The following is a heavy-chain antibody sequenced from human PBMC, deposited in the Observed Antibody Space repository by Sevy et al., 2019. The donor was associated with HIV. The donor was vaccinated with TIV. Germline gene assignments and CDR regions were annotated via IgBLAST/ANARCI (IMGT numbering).Heavy chain of an antibody. Sequence: GGSLRLSCAASGFSFSIYSMNWVRQAPGRGLEWVSYMSNTGSTIHSADSVKGRFTISRDNAKNSLYLQMNSLRAEDTAVYYSASQWGDYDRLYYFVYWGQGTLVTVSS. J-gene: IGHJ4*02. CDR2: MSNTGSTI. D-gene: IGHD4-17*01. CDR1: GFSFSIYS. V-gene: IGHV3-48*01. CDR3: ASQWGDYDRLYYFVY.